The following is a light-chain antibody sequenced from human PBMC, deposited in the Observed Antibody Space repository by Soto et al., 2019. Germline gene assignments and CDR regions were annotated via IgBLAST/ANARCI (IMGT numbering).Light chain of an antibody. J-gene: IGKJ1*01. Sequence: EMVMTQSPATMSVSPGERATLSCRASQSMGSNVAWYQQKPGQAPRLLIYGASTRAAGIPARFSGSGSGTEFTLTITSLQSEDFAVYYCQQFHNWPRTFGQGTKVDI. CDR1: QSMGSN. V-gene: IGKV3-15*01. CDR3: QQFHNWPRT. CDR2: GAS.